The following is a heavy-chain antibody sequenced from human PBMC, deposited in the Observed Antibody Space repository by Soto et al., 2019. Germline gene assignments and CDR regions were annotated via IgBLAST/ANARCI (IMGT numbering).Heavy chain of an antibody. J-gene: IGHJ6*02. V-gene: IGHV4-31*03. CDR1: GGSVSRGGSY. CDR2: SYNSGST. CDR3: ARGTGYCNEGVCHLNGMDV. D-gene: IGHD2-8*01. Sequence: SETLSLTCTVSGGSVSRGGSYWSWIRQIPGKGLEWIGYSYNSGSTYYNPSLKSRVFISIDTSKNQFSLKLNSATAADTAVYYCARGTGYCNEGVCHLNGMDVWGQGATVTVSS.